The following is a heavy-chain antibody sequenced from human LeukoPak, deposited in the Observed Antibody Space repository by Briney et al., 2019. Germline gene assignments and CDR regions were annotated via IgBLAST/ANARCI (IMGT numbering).Heavy chain of an antibody. Sequence: GGSLRLSYAASGFTFSSYGMHWVRQAPGKGLEWVAVIWYDGSNKYYADSVKGRFTISRDNSKNTLYLQMNSLRAEDTAVYYCARDLGGLRPKYYFDYWGQGTLVTVSS. CDR3: ARDLGGLRPKYYFDY. D-gene: IGHD5-12*01. V-gene: IGHV3-33*01. CDR1: GFTFSSYG. CDR2: IWYDGSNK. J-gene: IGHJ4*02.